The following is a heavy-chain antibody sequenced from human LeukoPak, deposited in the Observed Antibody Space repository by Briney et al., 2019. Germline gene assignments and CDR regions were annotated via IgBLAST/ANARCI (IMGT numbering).Heavy chain of an antibody. J-gene: IGHJ4*02. CDR1: GYSFTSFG. CDR3: VRDLGVDTSLIFFDF. CDR2: ISAYNGNR. V-gene: IGHV1-18*01. D-gene: IGHD3/OR15-3a*01. Sequence: ASVKVSCKTSGYSFTSFGISWVRQAPGQGLEWMGWISAYNGNRRSAQKFQGRVSMTTDTSTSTAYMEPRSLRFDDTAVFYCVRDLGVDTSLIFFDFWGQGTLVTVSS.